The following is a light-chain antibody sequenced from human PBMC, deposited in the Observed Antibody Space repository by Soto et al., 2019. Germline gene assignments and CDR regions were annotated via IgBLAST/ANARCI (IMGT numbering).Light chain of an antibody. CDR3: QQYGSSPPYT. J-gene: IGKJ2*01. V-gene: IGKV3-20*01. Sequence: EIVLTQSPATLSLSPGERATLSCRASQSISNNYLAWYQQKPGQAPRLLIYGASSRATGIPDRFSGSGSGTDFTLTISRLEPEDFAVYYCQQYGSSPPYTFGQGSKLEIK. CDR1: QSISNNY. CDR2: GAS.